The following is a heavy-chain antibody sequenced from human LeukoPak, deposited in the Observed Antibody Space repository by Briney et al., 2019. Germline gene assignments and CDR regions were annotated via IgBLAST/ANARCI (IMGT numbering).Heavy chain of an antibody. Sequence: PGRSLRLSCAASGFTFSSYGMHWDRQAPGKGLEWVAVISYDGSNKYYADSVKGRFTISRDNSKNTLYLQMNSLRAEDTAVYYCAKDHRYCSGGSCYFFDYWGQGTLVTVSS. D-gene: IGHD2-15*01. V-gene: IGHV3-30*18. CDR3: AKDHRYCSGGSCYFFDY. CDR1: GFTFSSYG. J-gene: IGHJ4*02. CDR2: ISYDGSNK.